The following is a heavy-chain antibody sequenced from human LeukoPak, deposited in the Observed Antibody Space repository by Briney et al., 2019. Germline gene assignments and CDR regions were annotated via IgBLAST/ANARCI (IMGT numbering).Heavy chain of an antibody. D-gene: IGHD3-22*01. CDR3: ARGRYYDSSGYYKGRYFDY. CDR1: GGSFSGYY. V-gene: IGHV4-34*01. Sequence: PETLSLTCAVYGGSFSGYYWSWIRQPPGKGLEWIGEINHSGSTNYNPSLKSRVTISVDTSKNQFSLKLSSVTAADTAVYYCARGRYYDSSGYYKGRYFDYWGQGTLVTVSS. J-gene: IGHJ4*02. CDR2: INHSGST.